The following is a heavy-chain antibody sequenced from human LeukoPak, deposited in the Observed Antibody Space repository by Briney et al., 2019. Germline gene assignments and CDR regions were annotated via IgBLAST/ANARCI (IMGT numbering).Heavy chain of an antibody. D-gene: IGHD2-8*02. J-gene: IGHJ4*02. V-gene: IGHV3-74*01. Sequence: GGSLRLSCAASGFTFSSYWMHWVRQAPGRGLVWVSRINSDGSSTYYADSVKGRFTISRDNSKNTLYLQMNSLRAEDTAVYYCAKGTALTLYYFDYWGQGTLVTVSS. CDR2: INSDGSST. CDR3: AKGTALTLYYFDY. CDR1: GFTFSSYW.